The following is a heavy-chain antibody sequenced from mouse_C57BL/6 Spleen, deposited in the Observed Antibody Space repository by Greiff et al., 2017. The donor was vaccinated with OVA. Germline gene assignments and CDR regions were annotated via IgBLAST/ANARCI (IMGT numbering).Heavy chain of an antibody. CDR3: ARRDYDGLFAY. V-gene: IGHV1-82*01. CDR2: IYPGDGDT. Sequence: QVQLQQSGPELVKPGASVKISCKASGYAFSSSWMNWVKQRPGKGLEWIGRIYPGDGDTNYNGKFKGKATLTADKSSSTAYMQLSSLTSEDSAVYFCARRDYDGLFAYWGQGTLVTVSA. J-gene: IGHJ3*01. CDR1: GYAFSSSW. D-gene: IGHD2-4*01.